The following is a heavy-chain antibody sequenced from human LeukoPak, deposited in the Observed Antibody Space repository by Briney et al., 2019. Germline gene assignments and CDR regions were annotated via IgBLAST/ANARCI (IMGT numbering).Heavy chain of an antibody. J-gene: IGHJ4*02. CDR3: ARDRVWLRYLIFDY. D-gene: IGHD5-12*01. V-gene: IGHV1-3*01. CDR1: GYTFTSYA. CDR2: INAGNGNT. Sequence: ASVKVSCKASGYTFTSYAMHWVRQAPGQRLEWMGWINAGNGNTKYSQKFQGRVTITRDTSASTAYMELSSLRSEDTAVYYCARDRVWLRYLIFDYWGQGTLVLVSS.